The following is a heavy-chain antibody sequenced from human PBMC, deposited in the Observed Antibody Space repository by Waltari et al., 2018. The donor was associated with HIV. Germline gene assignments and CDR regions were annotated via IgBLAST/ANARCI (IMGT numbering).Heavy chain of an antibody. Sequence: EVKKPGSSVKVSCKASGGTFSSYAISWVRQAPGQGLEWMGGIIPIFGTANYAQKFQGRVTITADESTSTAYMELSSLRSEDTAVYYCESLPYYYDSSGYIGYFDYWGQGTLVTVSS. J-gene: IGHJ4*02. CDR1: GGTFSSYA. D-gene: IGHD3-22*01. CDR3: ESLPYYYDSSGYIGYFDY. CDR2: IIPIFGTA. V-gene: IGHV1-69*01.